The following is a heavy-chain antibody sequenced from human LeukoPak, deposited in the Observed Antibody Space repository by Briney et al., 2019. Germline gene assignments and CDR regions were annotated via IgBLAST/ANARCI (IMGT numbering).Heavy chain of an antibody. J-gene: IGHJ4*02. Sequence: GGSLRLSCAASGFTDSSNYMSWVRQAPGKGLEWVSVIYSGGSTYYADSVKGRFTISRDKSKDTLYLQMNSLRAEDTAVYYCARDTSGSYYFDYWGQGTLVTVSS. D-gene: IGHD1-26*01. CDR2: IYSGGST. V-gene: IGHV3-66*02. CDR3: ARDTSGSYYFDY. CDR1: GFTDSSNY.